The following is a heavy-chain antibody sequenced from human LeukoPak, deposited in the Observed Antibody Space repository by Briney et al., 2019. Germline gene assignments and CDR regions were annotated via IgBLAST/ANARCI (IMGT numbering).Heavy chain of an antibody. CDR1: GGTFSSYA. D-gene: IGHD3-22*01. Sequence: ASVKDSCKASGGTFSSYAISWVRQAPGQGLEWMGRIIPILGIANYAQKFQGRVTITADKSTSTAYMELSSLRSEDTAVYYCARSFDSSGYHDYWGQGTLVTVSS. J-gene: IGHJ4*02. CDR2: IIPILGIA. V-gene: IGHV1-69*04. CDR3: ARSFDSSGYHDY.